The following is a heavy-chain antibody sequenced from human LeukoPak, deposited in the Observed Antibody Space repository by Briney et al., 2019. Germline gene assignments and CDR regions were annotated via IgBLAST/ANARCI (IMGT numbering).Heavy chain of an antibody. CDR2: INSDGSEG. J-gene: IGHJ3*01. CDR3: ARSSYSSSSSV. Sequence: GGSLRLSCAVSGFTFSGFWMSWSRQAPGKGLEWVASINSDGSEGYYADVVKGRFTISRDNAKNSLYLHINSLKAEDTAVYYCARSSYSSSSSVWGQGTMVTVSS. CDR1: GFTFSGFW. V-gene: IGHV3-7*03. D-gene: IGHD6-6*01.